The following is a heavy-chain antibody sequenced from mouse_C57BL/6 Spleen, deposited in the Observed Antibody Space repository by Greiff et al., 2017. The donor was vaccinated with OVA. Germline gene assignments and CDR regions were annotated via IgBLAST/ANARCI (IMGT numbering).Heavy chain of an antibody. CDR1: GYTFTSYW. J-gene: IGHJ2*01. D-gene: IGHD1-1*01. CDR3: ASDGYYYVSSPSYFDY. Sequence: VQLQQPGAELVKPGASVKLSCKASGYTFTSYWMHWVKQRPGRGLEWIGRIDPNSGGTKYNAKFQSKATLTVDKPSSTAYMQLSSLTSDFSSVDYCASDGYYYVSSPSYFDYWGQGTTLTVSA. CDR2: IDPNSGGT. V-gene: IGHV1-72*01.